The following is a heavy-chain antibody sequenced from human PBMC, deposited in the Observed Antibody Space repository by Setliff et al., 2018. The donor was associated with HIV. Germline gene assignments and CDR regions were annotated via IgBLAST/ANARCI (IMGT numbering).Heavy chain of an antibody. CDR2: INPKSGDT. CDR3: ARGPQYNFWGGYLGL. D-gene: IGHD3-3*01. Sequence: GASVKVSCKASGYSFTGYYVNWVRQAPGQGLEWMGRINPKSGDTNYADSVRGRFTISRDNAKNTVYLQLTSLRAEDTAVYYCARGPQYNFWGGYLGLWGQGTLVTVSS. J-gene: IGHJ4*02. CDR1: GYSFTGYY. V-gene: IGHV1-2*06.